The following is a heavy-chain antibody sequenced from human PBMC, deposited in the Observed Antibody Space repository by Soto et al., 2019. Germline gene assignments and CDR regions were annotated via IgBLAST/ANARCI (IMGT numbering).Heavy chain of an antibody. D-gene: IGHD2-15*01. CDR1: GFTFSSYS. CDR3: ARRQGYCSGGSCYSGYYYYYMDV. CDR2: ISSSSSYI. J-gene: IGHJ6*03. Sequence: GGSLRLSCAASGFTFSSYSMNWVRQAPGKGLEWVSSISSSSSYIYYADSVKGRFTISRDNAKNSLYLQMNSLRAEDTAVYYCARRQGYCSGGSCYSGYYYYYMDVWGKGTTVTVSS. V-gene: IGHV3-21*01.